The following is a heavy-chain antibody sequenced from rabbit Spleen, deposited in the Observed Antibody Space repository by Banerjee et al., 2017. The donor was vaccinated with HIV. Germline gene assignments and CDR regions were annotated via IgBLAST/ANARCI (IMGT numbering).Heavy chain of an antibody. D-gene: IGHD1-1*01. J-gene: IGHJ6*01. CDR1: GVSFSGNSY. CDR3: ARDTSSSFSSYGMDL. Sequence: QSLEESGGDLVKPGASLTLTCTASGVSFSGNSYMCWVRQAPGKGLEWIACIDTGSSGFTYFASWAKGRFTIPKTSSTTVTLQMTSLTAADTATYFCARDTSSSFSSYGMDLWGPGTLVT. V-gene: IGHV1S40*01. CDR2: IDTGSSGFT.